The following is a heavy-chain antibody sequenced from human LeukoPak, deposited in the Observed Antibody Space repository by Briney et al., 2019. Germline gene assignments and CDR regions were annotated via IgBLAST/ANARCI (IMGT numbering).Heavy chain of an antibody. V-gene: IGHV3-53*04. CDR3: AREITYCSGGSCYTHFDY. CDR1: GFTVSSNY. J-gene: IGHJ4*02. D-gene: IGHD2-15*01. CDR2: IYSGGST. Sequence: PGGSLGLSCAASGFTVSSNYMSWVRQAPGKGLEWVSVIYSGGSTYYADSVRGRFTISRHNSKNTLYLQMNSLRAEDTAVYYRAREITYCSGGSCYTHFDYWGQGTLVTVSS.